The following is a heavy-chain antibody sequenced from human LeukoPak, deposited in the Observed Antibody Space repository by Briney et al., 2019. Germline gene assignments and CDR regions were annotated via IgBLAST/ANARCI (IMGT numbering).Heavy chain of an antibody. CDR3: AKNVRETGTFDY. V-gene: IGHV1-8*01. CDR1: GYTFTTYD. Sequence: ASVKVSCKASGYTFTTYDINWVRQATGQGLEWMGWMNPNSGNTGYAQRFQGRVTMTRDTSISTAYMELNSLTSEDTAVYYCAKNVRETGTFDYWGQGTLVTVSS. J-gene: IGHJ4*02. CDR2: MNPNSGNT.